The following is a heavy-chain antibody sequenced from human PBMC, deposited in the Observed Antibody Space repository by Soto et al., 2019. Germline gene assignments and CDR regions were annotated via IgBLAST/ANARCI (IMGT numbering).Heavy chain of an antibody. D-gene: IGHD6-13*01. CDR3: ARSAAALWYFDL. J-gene: IGHJ2*01. CDR1: GGTFSSYA. CDR2: IIPIFGTA. Sequence: QVQLVQSGAEVQKPGSSVKVSCKASGGTFSSYAISWVRQAPGQGREWMGGIIPIFGTANYAQKFQGRVTITADESTSTAYMERSSLRSEDTAVYYCARSAAALWYFDLWGRGTLVTVSS. V-gene: IGHV1-69*01.